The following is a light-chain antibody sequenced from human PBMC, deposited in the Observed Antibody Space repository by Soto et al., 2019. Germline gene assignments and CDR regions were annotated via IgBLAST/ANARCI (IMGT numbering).Light chain of an antibody. CDR3: SSYAGSNNFV. J-gene: IGLJ1*01. CDR2: EVS. Sequence: QSALTQPPSASGSPGQSVTISCTGTSSDVGGYNYVSWYQQYSGTAPKLMIYEVSKRPSGVPDRFSGSKSGNTASLTVTGLQAEDEADYYCSSYAGSNNFVFGPGTKLTVL. V-gene: IGLV2-8*01. CDR1: SSDVGGYNY.